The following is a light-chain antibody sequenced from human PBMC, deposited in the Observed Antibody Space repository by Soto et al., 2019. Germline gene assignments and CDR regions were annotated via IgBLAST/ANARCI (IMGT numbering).Light chain of an antibody. Sequence: EIVMTQSPATLSVSPGERATLSCRASQSVSSNLAWYHQKPGQPPRLLIFGASSRATGIPARFTGSGSGTEFTLTISSLQSEDFAVYYCQHYDNWPFTFGPGTKVDIK. J-gene: IGKJ3*01. CDR2: GAS. CDR3: QHYDNWPFT. CDR1: QSVSSN. V-gene: IGKV3-15*01.